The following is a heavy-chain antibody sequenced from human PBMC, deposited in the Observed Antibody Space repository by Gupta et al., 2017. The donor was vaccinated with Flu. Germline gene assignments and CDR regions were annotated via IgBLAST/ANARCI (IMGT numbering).Heavy chain of an antibody. CDR2: IRSDGRST. J-gene: IGHJ4*02. V-gene: IGHV3-74*01. D-gene: IGHD2-2*01. Sequence: EVHLVESGGGLVQPGGSLRLSCAASGFAFSGYWMHWVRQAPGKGLEWVARIRSDGRSTSYADSVKGRFTISRDNTKNTVYLQMNSLRAEDTAVYYCARDEYPMYDFWGQGTLVTVSS. CDR3: ARDEYPMYDF. CDR1: GFAFSGYW.